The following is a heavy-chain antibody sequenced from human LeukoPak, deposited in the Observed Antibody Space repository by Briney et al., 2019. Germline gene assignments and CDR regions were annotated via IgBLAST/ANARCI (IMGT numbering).Heavy chain of an antibody. J-gene: IGHJ4*02. CDR3: ARERGNWNYDY. CDR2: IYISGTT. CDR1: GASISEYY. Sequence: SETLSLTCTVSGASISEYYWNWIRQPAGKGLEWIGRIYISGTTNYNPSLNSRVTMSLDTSKNRFSLKLSSVTAADTAVYYCARERGNWNYDYWGQGTLVTVSS. V-gene: IGHV4-4*07. D-gene: IGHD1-1*01.